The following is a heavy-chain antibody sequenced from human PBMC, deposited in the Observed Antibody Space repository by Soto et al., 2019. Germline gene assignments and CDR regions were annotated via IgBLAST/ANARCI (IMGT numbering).Heavy chain of an antibody. Sequence: SVKVSCKVSGSRFSNYVISWVRQAPGHGLEWLGRIIPIFNSTKYAQSFQGRVTITADKSTSTASLELSSLGSDDTAVYYCAREGRGKKAGYNGLVSLGYWGQGTLVTVSS. D-gene: IGHD2-2*02. V-gene: IGHV1-69*06. J-gene: IGHJ4*02. CDR1: GSRFSNYV. CDR2: IIPIFNST. CDR3: AREGRGKKAGYNGLVSLGY.